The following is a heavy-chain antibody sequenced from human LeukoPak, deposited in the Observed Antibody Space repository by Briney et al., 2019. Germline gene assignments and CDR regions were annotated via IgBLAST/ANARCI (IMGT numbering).Heavy chain of an antibody. V-gene: IGHV4-4*07. CDR1: GGSISSYY. Sequence: PSETLSLTCTVSGGSISSYYWSWIRQPAGKGLEWISRIYASGSTSYNPSLKSRVTMSVDTSKNQFSLRLTTVTAADTAVYYCARDSNLEYSSSRGLGRWGQGTLVTVSS. J-gene: IGHJ4*02. CDR3: ARDSNLEYSSSRGLGR. D-gene: IGHD6-6*01. CDR2: IYASGST.